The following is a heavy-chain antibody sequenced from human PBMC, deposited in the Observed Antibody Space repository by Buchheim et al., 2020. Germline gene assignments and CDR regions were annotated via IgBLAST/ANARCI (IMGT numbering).Heavy chain of an antibody. Sequence: EVQLLESGGGLVQPGGSLRLSCAASGFTFSSYAMSWVRQAPGKGLEWVSAISGSGGSTYYADSVKGRFTISRDNSTNTLYLQMNSLRAEDTAVYYCAKGRLGYCSGGSCYLYYFDYWGQGTL. J-gene: IGHJ4*02. V-gene: IGHV3-23*01. CDR2: ISGSGGST. CDR1: GFTFSSYA. CDR3: AKGRLGYCSGGSCYLYYFDY. D-gene: IGHD2-15*01.